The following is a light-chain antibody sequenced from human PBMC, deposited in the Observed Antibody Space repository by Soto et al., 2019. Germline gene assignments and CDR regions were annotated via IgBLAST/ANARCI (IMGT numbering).Light chain of an antibody. CDR2: GAS. J-gene: IGKJ3*01. V-gene: IGKV3-20*01. CDR1: QSVSSSY. CDR3: QQYGSSPRFN. Sequence: EIVLTQSPGTLSLSPGERATLSCRASQSVSSSYLAWYQQKPGQAPRLLIYGASSRATGIPDRFSGSGSVTDFTLPISRLAPEDFAVYFCQQYGSSPRFNFGPGTKVDIK.